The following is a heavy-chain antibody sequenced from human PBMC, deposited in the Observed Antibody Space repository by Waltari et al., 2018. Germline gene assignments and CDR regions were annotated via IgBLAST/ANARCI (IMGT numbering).Heavy chain of an antibody. CDR1: GFPFSRYA. J-gene: IGHJ4*02. CDR3: ARGGN. CDR2: ITYDGSNK. V-gene: IGHV3-30-3*01. Sequence: QVQLVESGGGVVQPGRSLRLSCAASGFPFSRYAMHWVRQSQGKGLAGVAVITYDGSNKYYADSVKGRFTISRDNSKNTLYLQMNSLRAEDTAVYYCARGGNWGQGTLVTVSS. D-gene: IGHD1-26*01.